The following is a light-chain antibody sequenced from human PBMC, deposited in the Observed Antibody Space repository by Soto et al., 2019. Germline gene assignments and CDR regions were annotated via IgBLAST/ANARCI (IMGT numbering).Light chain of an antibody. Sequence: DIQMTQSPSTLSAPAGDRVTITCRASQSISSWLAWYQQKPGKAPKLLIYDASNLESGVPSRFSGSGSGTEFTLTISNLQPDDFATYYCHQSYDIPTFGHGTRLEL. CDR3: HQSYDIPT. J-gene: IGKJ5*01. V-gene: IGKV1-5*01. CDR2: DAS. CDR1: QSISSW.